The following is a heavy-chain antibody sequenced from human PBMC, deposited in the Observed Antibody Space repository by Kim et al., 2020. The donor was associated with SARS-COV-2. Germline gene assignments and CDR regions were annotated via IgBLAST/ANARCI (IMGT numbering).Heavy chain of an antibody. D-gene: IGHD6-13*01. CDR1: GYTFTGYY. V-gene: IGHV1-2*02. Sequence: ASVKVSCKASGYTFTGYYMHWVRQAPGQGLEWMGWINPNSGGPNYAQKFQGRVTMTRDTSISTAYMELSRLRSDDTAVYYCARKQAAAGTLGANYYYYGMDVWGQGTTVTVSS. J-gene: IGHJ6*01. CDR3: ARKQAAAGTLGANYYYYGMDV. CDR2: INPNSGGP.